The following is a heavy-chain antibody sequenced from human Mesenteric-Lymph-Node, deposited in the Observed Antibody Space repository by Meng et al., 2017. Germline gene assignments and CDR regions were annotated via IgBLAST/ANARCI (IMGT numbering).Heavy chain of an antibody. CDR1: GGSLSSGGHS. J-gene: IGHJ4*01. Sequence: QVHLQESGPGLVKPSQTLSLTCTVSGGSLSSGGHSWSWIRQHPGKGLEWIAYIYYSGSTYYNPSLKSRVILSVDTSKNQFSLKLSSVTAADTAVYYCARVDSSGYFLDYWGQGTLVTVSS. CDR3: ARVDSSGYFLDY. D-gene: IGHD3-22*01. CDR2: IYYSGST. V-gene: IGHV4-31*03.